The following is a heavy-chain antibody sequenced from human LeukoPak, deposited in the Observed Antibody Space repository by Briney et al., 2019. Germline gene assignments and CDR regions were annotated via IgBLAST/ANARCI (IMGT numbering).Heavy chain of an antibody. CDR2: INTDGSGT. D-gene: IGHD3-22*01. Sequence: GGSLRLSRAASGLTFSMDWRHWVRQAPGEGLLWVSRINTDGSGTGCADSVKGRVTISRVNSKNTLYLQMNSLRAEVTAVFYCAIVLNDYDSCGYYFSYWGQGTLVTVSS. CDR1: GLTFSMDW. CDR3: AIVLNDYDSCGYYFSY. V-gene: IGHV3-74*01. J-gene: IGHJ4*02.